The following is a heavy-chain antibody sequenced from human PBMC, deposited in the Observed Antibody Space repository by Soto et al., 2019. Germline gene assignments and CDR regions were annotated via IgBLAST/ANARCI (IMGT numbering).Heavy chain of an antibody. J-gene: IGHJ6*02. Sequence: ASVKVSCKASGYTFTNSGISWVRQAPGQGLEWMGWISTDNGNTNYAQHLQGRVSMTTDTSTTTTYMELRSLTSDDTAVYYCAKNGQPPYYYYGMDVWGQGTTVTVSS. CDR3: AKNGQPPYYYYGMDV. V-gene: IGHV1-18*01. CDR1: GYTFTNSG. D-gene: IGHD2-8*01. CDR2: ISTDNGNT.